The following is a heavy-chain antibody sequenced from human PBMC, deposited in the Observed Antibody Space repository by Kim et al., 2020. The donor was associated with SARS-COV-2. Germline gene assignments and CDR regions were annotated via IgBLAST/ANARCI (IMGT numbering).Heavy chain of an antibody. Sequence: GGSLRLSCAASGFTFSSYWMHWVRQAPGKGLVWVSRINSDGSSTSYADSVKGRFTISRDNAKNTLYLQMNSLRAEDTAVYYCARGPRYCSNTSCYGGGNWGQGVLVTLSS. D-gene: IGHD2-2*01. CDR3: ARGPRYCSNTSCYGGGN. CDR2: INSDGSST. V-gene: IGHV3-74*01. CDR1: GFTFSSYW. J-gene: IGHJ4*02.